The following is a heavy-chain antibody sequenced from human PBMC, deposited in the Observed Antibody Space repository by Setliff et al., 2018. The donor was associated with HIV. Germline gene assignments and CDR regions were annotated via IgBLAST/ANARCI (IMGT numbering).Heavy chain of an antibody. J-gene: IGHJ4*02. CDR1: GYTFTSYY. V-gene: IGHV1-46*01. CDR2: INPSGGSS. Sequence: ASVKVSCKASGYTFTSYYMNWVRQAPGQGLEWMGIINPSGGSSTYAQKSQGRVAMTRDTSTSTVYMELSSLRSEDTAVYYCAKDGGELCWGQGTLVTVSS. CDR3: AKDGGELC. D-gene: IGHD2-21*01.